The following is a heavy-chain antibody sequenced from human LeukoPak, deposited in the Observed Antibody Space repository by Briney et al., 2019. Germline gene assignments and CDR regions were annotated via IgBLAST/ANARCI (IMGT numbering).Heavy chain of an antibody. CDR2: IIPIFGTA. CDR1: GGTFSSYA. CDR3: ARVGCSGGSCYFRYYFDY. D-gene: IGHD2-15*01. V-gene: IGHV1-69*13. Sequence: SVTVSCKASGGTFSSYATSWVRQAPGQGLEWMGGIIPIFGTANYAQKFQGRVTITADESTSTAYMELSSLRSEDTAVYYCARVGCSGGSCYFRYYFDYWGQGTLVTVSS. J-gene: IGHJ4*02.